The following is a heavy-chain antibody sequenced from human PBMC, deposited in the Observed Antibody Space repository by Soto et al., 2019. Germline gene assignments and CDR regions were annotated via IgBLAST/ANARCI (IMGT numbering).Heavy chain of an antibody. CDR3: AREKRGVDAFDI. Sequence: SETLSLTCTVSGGSISSYYWSWIRQPPGKGLEWIGYIYYSGSTNYNPSLKSRVTISVDTSKNQFSLKLSSVTAADTAVYYCAREKRGVDAFDIWGQGTMVTVSS. D-gene: IGHD3-10*01. CDR2: IYYSGST. CDR1: GGSISSYY. V-gene: IGHV4-59*01. J-gene: IGHJ3*02.